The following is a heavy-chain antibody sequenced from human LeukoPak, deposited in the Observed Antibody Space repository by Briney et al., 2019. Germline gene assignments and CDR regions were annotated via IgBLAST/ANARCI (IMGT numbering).Heavy chain of an antibody. Sequence: GGSLSLSCAASGFTFSNYAMSCVRQAPGKGLEWVSAISGSGAGTYYAASVKGRFTISRDNSKNTLYLQMNSLRAEDTAIYYCAKINNIAAAGTFDYWGQGTLVTVSS. CDR3: AKINNIAAAGTFDY. J-gene: IGHJ4*02. CDR1: GFTFSNYA. V-gene: IGHV3-23*01. CDR2: ISGSGAGT. D-gene: IGHD6-13*01.